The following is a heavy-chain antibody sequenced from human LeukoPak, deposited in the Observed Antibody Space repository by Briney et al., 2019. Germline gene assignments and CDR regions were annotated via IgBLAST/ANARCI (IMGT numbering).Heavy chain of an antibody. V-gene: IGHV4-4*07. CDR2: IYTSGST. CDR3: ARDSPPGGYDFWSGYHNTYYYYMDV. J-gene: IGHJ6*03. D-gene: IGHD3-3*01. Sequence: SETLSLTCTVSGVSISSYYWSWIRQPAGKGLEWIGRIYTSGSTNYNPSLKSRVTMSVDTSKNQFSLKLSSVTAADTAVYYCARDSPPGGYDFWSGYHNTYYYYMDVWGKGTTVTVSS. CDR1: GVSISSYY.